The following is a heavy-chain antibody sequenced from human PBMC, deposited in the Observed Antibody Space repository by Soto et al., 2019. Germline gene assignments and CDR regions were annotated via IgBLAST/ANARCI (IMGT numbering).Heavy chain of an antibody. D-gene: IGHD2-2*01. V-gene: IGHV4-31*03. CDR2: IYYSGST. Sequence: QVQLQESGPGLVKPSQTLSLTCTVSGGSISSGGYYWSWIRQHPGKGLEWIGYIYYSGSTYYNPSLKSRVTISVDTSQNQFSLKLSSVTAADTAVYYCARALPDCSSTSCYGGGDYFDYWGQGTLVTVSS. CDR1: GGSISSGGYY. CDR3: ARALPDCSSTSCYGGGDYFDY. J-gene: IGHJ4*02.